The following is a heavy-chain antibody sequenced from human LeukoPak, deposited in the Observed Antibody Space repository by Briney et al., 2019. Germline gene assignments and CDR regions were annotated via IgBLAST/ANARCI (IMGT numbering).Heavy chain of an antibody. CDR1: GGTFSSYA. J-gene: IGHJ3*02. CDR3: AREGVGEWELQRLAFDI. CDR2: IIPIFGTA. V-gene: IGHV1-69*05. D-gene: IGHD1-26*01. Sequence: SVEVSCKASGGTFSSYAISWVRQAPGQGLEWMGGIIPIFGTANYAQKFQGRVTITTDESTSTAYMELSSLRSEDTAVYYCAREGVGEWELQRLAFDIWGQGTMVTVSS.